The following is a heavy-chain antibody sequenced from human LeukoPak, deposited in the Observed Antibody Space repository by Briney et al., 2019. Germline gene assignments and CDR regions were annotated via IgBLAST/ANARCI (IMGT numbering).Heavy chain of an antibody. CDR2: IRYDGSNK. CDR3: AKDSVRWLQYDAFDI. Sequence: GGSLRLSCAASGFTFSSYGMHWVRQAPGKGLEWVAFIRYDGSNKYYADSVKGRFTISRDNSKNTLYLQMNSLRAEDMALYYCAKDSVRWLQYDAFDIWGQGTMVTVSS. V-gene: IGHV3-30*02. J-gene: IGHJ3*02. CDR1: GFTFSSYG. D-gene: IGHD5-24*01.